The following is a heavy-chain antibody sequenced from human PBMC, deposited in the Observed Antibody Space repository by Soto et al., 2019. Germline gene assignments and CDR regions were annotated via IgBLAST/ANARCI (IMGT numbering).Heavy chain of an antibody. CDR3: ARGFYSSGWYWDYYDGMDV. J-gene: IGHJ6*02. D-gene: IGHD6-13*01. V-gene: IGHV1-18*01. CDR2: ISAYNGNT. Sequence: QVQLVQSGAEVKKPGASVKVSCKASGYTFTSYGISWVRQAPGQGLEWMGWISAYNGNTNYAQKLQGRVTMTTDTSTRTAYLELSSVRSDDTAVYDCARGFYSSGWYWDYYDGMDVWGQGTTVTVSS. CDR1: GYTFTSYG.